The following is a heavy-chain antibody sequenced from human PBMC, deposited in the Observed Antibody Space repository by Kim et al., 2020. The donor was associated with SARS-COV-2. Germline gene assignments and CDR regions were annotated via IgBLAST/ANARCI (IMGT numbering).Heavy chain of an antibody. CDR1: GGSISSGGYY. V-gene: IGHV4-31*03. D-gene: IGHD5-18*01. CDR2: IYYSGST. CDR3: ARDIVDTGHFDY. J-gene: IGHJ4*02. Sequence: SQTLSLTCTVSGGSISSGGYYWSWIRQHPGKGLEWIGYIYYSGSTYYNPSLKSRVTISVDTSKNQFSLKLSSVTAADTAVYYCARDIVDTGHFDYWGQGTLVTVSS.